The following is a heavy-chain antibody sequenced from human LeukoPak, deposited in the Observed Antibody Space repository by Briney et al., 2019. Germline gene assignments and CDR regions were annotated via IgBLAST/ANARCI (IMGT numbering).Heavy chain of an antibody. CDR3: ARGRLGATY. CDR2: IHHSGTT. Sequence: SETLSLTCTVSGGSVSRGSYYWSWTRQPPGKGLEWIGYIHHSGTTNYSPSLKSRVTISVDMSKNQFFLNLTSVPAADTAVYYCARGRLGATYWGQGTLVTVSS. J-gene: IGHJ4*02. D-gene: IGHD1-26*01. V-gene: IGHV4-61*01. CDR1: GGSVSRGSYY.